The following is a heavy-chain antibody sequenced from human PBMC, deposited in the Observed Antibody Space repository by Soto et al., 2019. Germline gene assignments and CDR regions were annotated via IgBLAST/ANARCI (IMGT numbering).Heavy chain of an antibody. CDR1: GYTLTELS. CDR2: FDPEDGET. V-gene: IGHV1-24*01. CDR3: ATDSVTAAPGTNAFDI. Sequence: GASVKVSCKVSGYTLTELSMHWLRQAPGRGLEWMGGFDPEDGETIYAQKFQGRVTMTEDTSTDTAYMELSSLRSEDTAVYYCATDSVTAAPGTNAFDIWGQGTMVTVSS. J-gene: IGHJ3*02. D-gene: IGHD6-13*01.